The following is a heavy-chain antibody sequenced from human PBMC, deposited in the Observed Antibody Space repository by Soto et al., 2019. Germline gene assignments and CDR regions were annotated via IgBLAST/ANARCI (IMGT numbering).Heavy chain of an antibody. CDR2: ISGSDGRT. V-gene: IGHV3-23*01. D-gene: IGHD5-18*01. Sequence: GGALRLSCAASGFTFSSYAMSWVRQAPGKGLEWVSTISGSDGRTYSTDSVKGRFTISRDNSRNTAYLQMNSLRVEDTAVYYCAKGVSQYTPLALFDYWGRGTLVTVSS. CDR3: AKGVSQYTPLALFDY. J-gene: IGHJ4*02. CDR1: GFTFSSYA.